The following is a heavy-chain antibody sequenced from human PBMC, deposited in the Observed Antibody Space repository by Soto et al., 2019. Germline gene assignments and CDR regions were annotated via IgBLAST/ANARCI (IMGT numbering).Heavy chain of an antibody. CDR1: GFTFSDYY. J-gene: IGHJ4*02. CDR2: ISSSGNTV. CDR3: ARDSRVYYGSGSSVDG. Sequence: GGSLRLSCAASGFTFSDYYMSWIRQAPGKGLEWISYISSSGNTVYYADSVEGRFTISRDNAQNSLYLQMNNLRAEDTAVYYCARDSRVYYGSGSSVDGWGQGTLVTVSS. V-gene: IGHV3-11*01. D-gene: IGHD3-10*01.